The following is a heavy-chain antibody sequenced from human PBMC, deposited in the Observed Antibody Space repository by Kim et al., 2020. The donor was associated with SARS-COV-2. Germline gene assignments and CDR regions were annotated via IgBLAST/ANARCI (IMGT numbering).Heavy chain of an antibody. V-gene: IGHV4-59*01. Sequence: SETLSLTCTVSGGSISSYYWTWIRQPPGKGLEWIGYIYHSGSTYYNPSLKSRVTISVDTSKNQFSLKMRSVTAADTAVYYCARFTWTPYYYYVMDVWGQG. CDR2: IYHSGST. J-gene: IGHJ6*02. CDR1: GGSISSYY. D-gene: IGHD3-16*01. CDR3: ARFTWTPYYYYVMDV.